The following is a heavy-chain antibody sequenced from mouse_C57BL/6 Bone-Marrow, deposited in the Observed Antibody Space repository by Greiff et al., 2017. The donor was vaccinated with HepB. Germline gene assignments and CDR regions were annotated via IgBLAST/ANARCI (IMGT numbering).Heavy chain of an antibody. D-gene: IGHD2-4*01. CDR3: ARHLYDYDLAWFAY. J-gene: IGHJ3*01. V-gene: IGHV5-12*01. CDR1: GFTFSDYY. CDR2: ISNGGGST. Sequence: EVQLVESGGGLVQPGESLKLSCAASGFTFSDYYMYWVRQTPEKRLEWVAYISNGGGSTYYPDTVKGRFTISRDNAKNTLYLQMSRLKSEDTAMYYCARHLYDYDLAWFAYWGQGTLVTVSA.